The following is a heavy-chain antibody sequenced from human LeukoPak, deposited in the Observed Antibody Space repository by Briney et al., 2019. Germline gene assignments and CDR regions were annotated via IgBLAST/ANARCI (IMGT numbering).Heavy chain of an antibody. Sequence: SQTLSLTCTVSGGSISSGDYYWSWLRQPPGTGLEWIGYIYYSGSTYYNPSLKSRVTISVDTSKNQFSLKLSSVTAADTAVYYCARAPRFYYFDYWGQGTLVTVSS. CDR1: GGSISSGDYY. V-gene: IGHV4-30-4*01. CDR2: IYYSGST. CDR3: ARAPRFYYFDY. J-gene: IGHJ4*02.